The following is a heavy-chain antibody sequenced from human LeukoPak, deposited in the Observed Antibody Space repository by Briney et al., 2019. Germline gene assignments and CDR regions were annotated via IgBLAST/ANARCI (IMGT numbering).Heavy chain of an antibody. CDR3: AKGRDCSSTSCKDYYYMDI. J-gene: IGHJ6*03. Sequence: GGSLRLSCAASGFTFSSYAMSWVRQAPGKGLEWVSAISGSGGSTYYADSVKGRFTISRDNSKNTLYLQMNSLRAEDTAVYYCAKGRDCSSTSCKDYYYMDIWGKGTTVTVSS. V-gene: IGHV3-23*01. CDR1: GFTFSSYA. D-gene: IGHD2-2*01. CDR2: ISGSGGST.